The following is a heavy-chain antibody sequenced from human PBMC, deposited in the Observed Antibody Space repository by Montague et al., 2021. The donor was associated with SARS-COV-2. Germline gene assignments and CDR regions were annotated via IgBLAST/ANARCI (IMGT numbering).Heavy chain of an antibody. V-gene: IGHV3-23*05. J-gene: IGHJ4*02. CDR3: ANEIRPNDY. CDR1: GFSFSNHA. D-gene: IGHD1-1*01. CDR2: IDISGDNT. Sequence: SLRLSFSVSGFSFSNHALSWVRQAPGKGLEWVSSIDISGDNTHYADSVRGRFTIFRDNSKSTLYLLLNSLRVDDTAIYYCANEIRPNDYWGQGTLVTVSS.